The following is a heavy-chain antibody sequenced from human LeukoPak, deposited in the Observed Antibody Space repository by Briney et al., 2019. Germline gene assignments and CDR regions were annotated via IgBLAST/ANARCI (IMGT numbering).Heavy chain of an antibody. D-gene: IGHD3-10*01. CDR1: GGSISPYY. Sequence: SETLSLTCTVSGGSISPYYWSWLRQPPGKGLEWIGYISYSGSTKNNPSLKSRVTISVDTSKSQFSLKLTSVTAADTAVYYCAKEGAESFPDAFDIWGQGTMITVSS. CDR2: ISYSGST. J-gene: IGHJ3*02. CDR3: AKEGAESFPDAFDI. V-gene: IGHV4-59*01.